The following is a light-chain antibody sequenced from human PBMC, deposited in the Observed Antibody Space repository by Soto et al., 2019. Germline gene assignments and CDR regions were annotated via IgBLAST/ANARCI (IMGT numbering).Light chain of an antibody. V-gene: IGLV1-40*01. CDR3: QSYDSRLRV. CDR1: SSNIGAGYD. J-gene: IGLJ1*01. Sequence: QSVLAQPPSVSGAPGQRVTISCTGSSSNIGAGYDVHWYQQLPGTAPKLLIYGNSNRPSGVPDRFSGSKSGTSASLAITGLQAEDAADYSCQSYDSRLRVFGIGPKVTVL. CDR2: GNS.